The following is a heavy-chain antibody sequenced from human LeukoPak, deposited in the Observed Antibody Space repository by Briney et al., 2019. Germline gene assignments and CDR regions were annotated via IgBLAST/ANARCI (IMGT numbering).Heavy chain of an antibody. CDR1: GFTFRSNA. CDR3: ASPYYGGNNFDY. V-gene: IGHV3-23*01. D-gene: IGHD4-23*01. Sequence: PGGSLRLSCTASGFTFRSNAMSWVRQAPGKGLEWVSGISGSGDTTYYADSLKGRFTISRDNSKNTLYLQMNSLRAEDTAVYYCASPYYGGNNFDYWGQGTLVTVSS. CDR2: ISGSGDTT. J-gene: IGHJ4*02.